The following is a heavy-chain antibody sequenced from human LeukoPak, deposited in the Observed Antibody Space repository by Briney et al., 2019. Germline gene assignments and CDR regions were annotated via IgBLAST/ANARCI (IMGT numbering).Heavy chain of an antibody. CDR1: GFTVSSNY. D-gene: IGHD6-19*01. CDR2: IYSGGST. Sequence: GGSLRLSCAASGFTVSSNYMSWVRQAPGKGLEWGSVIYSGGSTYYADSVKGRFTISRDNSKNTLYLQMNSLRAEDTAVYYCARESPAVAWHPLDYWGQGTLVTVSS. CDR3: ARESPAVAWHPLDY. V-gene: IGHV3-53*01. J-gene: IGHJ4*02.